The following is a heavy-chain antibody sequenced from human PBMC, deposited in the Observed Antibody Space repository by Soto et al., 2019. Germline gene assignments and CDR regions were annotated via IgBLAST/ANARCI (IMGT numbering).Heavy chain of an antibody. CDR1: GGSISSSSYY. CDR3: ATHLAVAGTYSFYY. CDR2: IYYSGST. V-gene: IGHV4-39*01. D-gene: IGHD6-19*01. J-gene: IGHJ4*02. Sequence: SETLSLTCTVSGGSISSSSYYWGWIRQHPGKGLERIGSIYYSGSTYYNPSLKSRVTISVDTTKNQFSLKLSSVTAADTSVYYCATHLAVAGTYSFYYWGQGTLVTVSS.